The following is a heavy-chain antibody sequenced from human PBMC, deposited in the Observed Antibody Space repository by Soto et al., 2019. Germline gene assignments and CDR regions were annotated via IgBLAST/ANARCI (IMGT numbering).Heavy chain of an antibody. Sequence: QVQLVQSGAEMKKPGASVKLSCKTSGINYNTYAIHWVRQAPGQGLEWMGWINAGNGDTRYSQNFQGRVTLTRDTSASTVDMDLDSLKSEDTSVYYCARASTGYVTWGQGTLVTVSS. CDR1: GINYNTYA. CDR2: INAGNGDT. D-gene: IGHD5-12*01. J-gene: IGHJ4*02. V-gene: IGHV1-3*01. CDR3: ARASTGYVT.